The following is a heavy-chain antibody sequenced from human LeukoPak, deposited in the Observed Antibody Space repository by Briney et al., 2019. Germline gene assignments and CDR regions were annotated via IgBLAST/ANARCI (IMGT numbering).Heavy chain of an antibody. D-gene: IGHD5-24*01. J-gene: IGHJ4*02. CDR3: AARPVRDLGPLDF. Sequence: GGSLRLSCAASGFTFSSYVMAWVRQAPGKGLEWVSFISASGGSTFYPDSVKGRFTISRDNSKNTLYLQMDRLRADDTAVYYCAARPVRDLGPLDFWGQGTLVTVSS. CDR1: GFTFSSYV. V-gene: IGHV3-23*01. CDR2: ISASGGST.